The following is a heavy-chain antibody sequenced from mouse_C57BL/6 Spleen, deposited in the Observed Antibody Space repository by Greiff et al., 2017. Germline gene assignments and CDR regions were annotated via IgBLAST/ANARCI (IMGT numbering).Heavy chain of an antibody. J-gene: IGHJ4*01. D-gene: IGHD2-4*01. V-gene: IGHV6-3*01. Sequence: FLPPGASLTLSCVASGFTFSNYWMNWVRQSPGKGLEWVAQIRLKSDNYEKNYADSVKGRFTISRDDSKSSVYLQMNNLRAEDTGIYYCTYDYGYAMDYWCQGPSVTVSS. CDR1: GFTFSNYW. CDR2: IRLKSDNYEK. CDR3: TYDYGYAMDY.